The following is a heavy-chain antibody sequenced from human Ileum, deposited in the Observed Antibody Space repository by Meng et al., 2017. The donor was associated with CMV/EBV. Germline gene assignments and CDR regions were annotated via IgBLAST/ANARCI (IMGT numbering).Heavy chain of an antibody. CDR3: AKAPGSSSSDY. CDR2: IYSGGSTK. CDR1: GFTFSNYA. D-gene: IGHD6-13*01. V-gene: IGHV3-23*03. Sequence: GGSLRLSCAASGFTFSNYAMTWVRQAPGKGLEWVSIIYSGGSTKYYADSVKGRFTISRDNSKNTLYLQMNSLRAEDTAVYYCAKAPGSSSSDYWGEGTLVAVSS. J-gene: IGHJ4*02.